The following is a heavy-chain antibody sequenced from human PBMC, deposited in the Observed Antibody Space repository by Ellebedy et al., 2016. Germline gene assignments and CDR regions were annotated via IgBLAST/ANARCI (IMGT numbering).Heavy chain of an antibody. D-gene: IGHD2-8*01. CDR3: AKVRYCTNGVCFYFDY. V-gene: IGHV3-33*06. CDR2: IRYDVSNT. CDR1: GFAFSSYG. J-gene: IGHJ4*02. Sequence: GGSLRLSCAASGFAFSSYGMHWVRQAPGEGLEWVAVIRYDVSNTYYRDSVKGRFTISRDNSKNTLHLEMNSLRAEDTAVYHCAKVRYCTNGVCFYFDYWGQGTLATVSS.